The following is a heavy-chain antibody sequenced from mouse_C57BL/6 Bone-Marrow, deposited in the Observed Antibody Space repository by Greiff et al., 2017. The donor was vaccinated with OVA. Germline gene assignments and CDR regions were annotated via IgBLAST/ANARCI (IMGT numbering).Heavy chain of an antibody. CDR2: INYDGSST. D-gene: IGHD1-1*01. Sequence: EVMLVESEGGLVQPGSSMKLSCTASGFTFSDYYMAWVRQVPEKGLEWVANINYDGSSTYYLDSLKSRFIISRDNAKNILYLQMSSLKSEDTATYYCARATYYYGSRFYAMDYWGQGTSVTVSS. CDR1: GFTFSDYY. J-gene: IGHJ4*01. V-gene: IGHV5-16*01. CDR3: ARATYYYGSRFYAMDY.